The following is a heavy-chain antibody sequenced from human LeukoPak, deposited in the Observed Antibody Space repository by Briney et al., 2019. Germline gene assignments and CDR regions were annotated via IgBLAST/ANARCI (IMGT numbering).Heavy chain of an antibody. J-gene: IGHJ3*02. D-gene: IGHD3-16*02. Sequence: ASVRVSCTASVYIFTSSVFHWVRQAPGQGLEWVGWLNPNSGDTGYAQKFLGRVTFNRESSTSTAYMEVARLRSEDWAVYYCARAPSRSFDIWGQGTMVTVSS. CDR3: ARAPSRSFDI. V-gene: IGHV1-8*03. CDR2: LNPNSGDT. CDR1: VYIFTSSV.